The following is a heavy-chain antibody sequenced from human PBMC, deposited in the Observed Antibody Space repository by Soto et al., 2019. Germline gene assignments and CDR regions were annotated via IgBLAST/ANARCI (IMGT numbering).Heavy chain of an antibody. D-gene: IGHD1-26*01. CDR3: ARDYTVGSTYYYYGVDV. V-gene: IGHV3-21*01. J-gene: IGHJ6*02. CDR2: ISGSHNNI. Sequence: PGGSLRLSCATSGFIFSTYNMNWVRQAPGKGLEWVASISGSHNNIYYADSVKGRFTISRDNAKNSLYLQMNSLRAEDTAVYYCARDYTVGSTYYYYGVDVWGQGTTVTVSS. CDR1: GFIFSTYN.